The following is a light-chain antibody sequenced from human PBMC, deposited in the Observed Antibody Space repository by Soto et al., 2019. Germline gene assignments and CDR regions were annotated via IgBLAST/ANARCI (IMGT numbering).Light chain of an antibody. J-gene: IGKJ4*01. CDR2: TAS. Sequence: DIQMTQSPSSLSASVGDRVIITCRASQSIRTYLNWYQQKPGKAPKLLINTASSLQSGVPSRFSGSGSGTDFTLTISSLQPEDIATYYCQQSFSFPSFGGGTKVDIK. CDR1: QSIRTY. CDR3: QQSFSFPS. V-gene: IGKV1-39*01.